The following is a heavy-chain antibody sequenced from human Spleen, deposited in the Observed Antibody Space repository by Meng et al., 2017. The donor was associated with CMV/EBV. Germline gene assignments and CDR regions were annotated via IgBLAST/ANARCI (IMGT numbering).Heavy chain of an antibody. Sequence: GESLKISCAASGFNFVDYAIHWVRQTPGKGLEWVSRISNDGSRTNYADSVKGRFTISRDNAKNTLYLQMNSLRAEDTAVYYCAKTTAAARIYYFDYWGQGTLVTVSS. J-gene: IGHJ4*02. CDR3: AKTTAAARIYYFDY. CDR2: ISNDGSRT. CDR1: GFNFVDYA. D-gene: IGHD6-13*01. V-gene: IGHV3-74*01.